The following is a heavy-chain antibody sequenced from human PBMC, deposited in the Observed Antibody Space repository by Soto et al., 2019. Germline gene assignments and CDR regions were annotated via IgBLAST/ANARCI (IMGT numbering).Heavy chain of an antibody. Sequence: SVKVSCKASGGTFSSYAISWVRQAPGQGLEWMGGIIPIFGTANYAQKFQGRVTITADEYTSTAYMELSSLRSEDTAVYYCARDISSSWYIRVFVYWGQGTLVTGSS. V-gene: IGHV1-69*13. CDR1: GGTFSSYA. D-gene: IGHD6-13*01. J-gene: IGHJ4*02. CDR3: ARDISSSWYIRVFVY. CDR2: IIPIFGTA.